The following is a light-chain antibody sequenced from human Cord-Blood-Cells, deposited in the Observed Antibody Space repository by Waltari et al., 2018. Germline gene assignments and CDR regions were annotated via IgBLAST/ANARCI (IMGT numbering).Light chain of an antibody. Sequence: SYELTQPPSVSVSPGQTARITCSGDALPKQYAYGYQQKPGQAPVLVIDKDSDRPSGIPERFSGSSSGTTVTLTISGVQAEDEADYYCQSADSSGTYYVFGTGTKVTVL. CDR3: QSADSSGTYYV. CDR1: ALPKQY. V-gene: IGLV3-25*03. J-gene: IGLJ1*01. CDR2: KDS.